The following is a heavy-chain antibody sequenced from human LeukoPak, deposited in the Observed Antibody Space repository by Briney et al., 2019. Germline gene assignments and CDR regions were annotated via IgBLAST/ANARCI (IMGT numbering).Heavy chain of an antibody. V-gene: IGHV4-31*03. CDR2: IYYSGST. J-gene: IGHJ4*02. CDR3: ASSYNWGYLDY. D-gene: IGHD7-27*01. Sequence: SETLSLTCTVSGGSISSGGYYWSWIRQHPGKGLEWIGYIYYSGSTYYNPSLKSRVTISVDTSKNQFSLKLSSVTAADSAVYYCASSYNWGYLDYWGQGTLVTVSS. CDR1: GGSISSGGYY.